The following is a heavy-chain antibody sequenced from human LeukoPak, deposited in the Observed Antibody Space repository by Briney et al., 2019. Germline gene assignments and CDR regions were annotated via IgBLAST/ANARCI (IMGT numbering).Heavy chain of an antibody. V-gene: IGHV4-59*11. CDR3: SRAPGVEVPAASDS. CDR1: GGSISRHF. CDR2: IHHSGAT. D-gene: IGHD2-2*01. J-gene: IGHJ4*02. Sequence: PSETLSLSYRVSGGSISRHFWNWIRQPPGQGLEWIGYIHHSGATNYNPSPKTRRTMSPYTSKNHYSLSLSSVTAADTAVYYCSRAPGVEVPAASDSWGQGTLVIVSS.